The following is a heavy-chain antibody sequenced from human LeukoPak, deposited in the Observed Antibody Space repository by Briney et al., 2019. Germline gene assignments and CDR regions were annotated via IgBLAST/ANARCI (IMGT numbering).Heavy chain of an antibody. D-gene: IGHD3-22*01. CDR1: GGSISSSSYY. V-gene: IGHV4-39*01. Sequence: SSETLSLTCTASGGSISSSSYYWGWLRQPPGKGLEWIASIYYSGTTYYNPSLKRRVSISADTSKNQFSLKLSSVAAADTAVYYCTSRGWIVGLVDYWGQGTLVTVSS. CDR3: TSRGWIVGLVDY. J-gene: IGHJ4*02. CDR2: IYYSGTT.